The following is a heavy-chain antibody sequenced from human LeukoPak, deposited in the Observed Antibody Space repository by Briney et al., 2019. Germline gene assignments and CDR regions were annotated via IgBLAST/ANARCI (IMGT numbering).Heavy chain of an antibody. CDR3: ARDSGYSGYALDL. V-gene: IGHV3-66*01. Sequence: PGGSLRLSCAASGFSVSNNYMSWVRQAPGKGLEWVSMIYSGENTHYLDSVKGRFTISRDNSKNKLYLQMYSLRAEDTAVYYCARDSGYSGYALDLWGQGNLVTVSS. D-gene: IGHD5-12*01. CDR2: IYSGENT. CDR1: GFSVSNNY. J-gene: IGHJ5*02.